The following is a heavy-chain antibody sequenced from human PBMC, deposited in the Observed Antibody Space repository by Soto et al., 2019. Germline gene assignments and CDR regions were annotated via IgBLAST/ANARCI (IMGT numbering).Heavy chain of an antibody. CDR3: AKDGGDGYKLNWFDP. D-gene: IGHD3-16*01. J-gene: IGHJ5*02. V-gene: IGHV3-30*18. CDR1: GFTFDHFG. Sequence: QVQLVESGGGVVQPGRSLRLSCAASGFTFDHFGMHWVRQAPGKGLEWVAVISYDGNYKHYGDSVKDRFTVSRDTSQNTVYLEMNSLRPEDTAVYYCAKDGGDGYKLNWFDPWGQGTLVTVSS. CDR2: ISYDGNYK.